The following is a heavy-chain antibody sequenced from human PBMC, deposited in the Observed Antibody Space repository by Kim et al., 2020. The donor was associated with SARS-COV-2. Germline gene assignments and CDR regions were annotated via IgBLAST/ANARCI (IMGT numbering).Heavy chain of an antibody. Sequence: GGSLRLSCVVSGFTFSDYDMSWVRQAPGKGLEWISDISGGDVYTYYADSVRGRFTISRDNSKNSLYLHMTSLRAEDTAVYYCARVVAAGAFSYFYY. CDR1: GFTFSDYD. J-gene: IGHJ6*01. CDR3: ARVVAAGAFSYFYY. D-gene: IGHD2-15*01. CDR2: ISGGDVYT. V-gene: IGHV3-11*05.